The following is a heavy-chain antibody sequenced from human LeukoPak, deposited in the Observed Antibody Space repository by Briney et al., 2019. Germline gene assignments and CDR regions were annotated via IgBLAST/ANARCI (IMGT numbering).Heavy chain of an antibody. V-gene: IGHV4-34*01. CDR2: INHSGST. D-gene: IGHD6-19*01. CDR1: GGSFSGYY. Sequence: KPSETLSLTCAVYGGSFSGYYWSWIRQPPGKGLEWIGEINHSGSTNYNPSLKSRVTISVDTSKNQFSLKLSSVTAADTAVYYCARIGPYSSGFDPWGQGTLVTVSS. J-gene: IGHJ5*02. CDR3: ARIGPYSSGFDP.